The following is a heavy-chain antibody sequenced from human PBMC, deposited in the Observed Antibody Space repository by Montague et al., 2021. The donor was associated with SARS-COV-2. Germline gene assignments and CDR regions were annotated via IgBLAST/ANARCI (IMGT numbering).Heavy chain of an antibody. CDR3: ARTPTRPLSLDS. CDR2: VTTSGTT. Sequence: SETLSLTCAVSGGSITGISWSWVRQPAGKGLEWIGRVTTSGTTNYSPSLRSRVTMSVDTSKNQFSLNLNSVTAADTAIYYCARTPTRPLSLDSWGQGTLVTVSS. V-gene: IGHV4-4*07. D-gene: IGHD6-6*01. J-gene: IGHJ4*02. CDR1: GGSITGIS.